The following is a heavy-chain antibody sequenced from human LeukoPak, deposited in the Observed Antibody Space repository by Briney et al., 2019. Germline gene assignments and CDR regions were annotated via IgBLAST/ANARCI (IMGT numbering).Heavy chain of an antibody. CDR3: ARAQYSSGWYGLPGGYYYYGMDV. CDR1: GFTFSSYE. D-gene: IGHD6-19*01. CDR2: ISSSGSTI. Sequence: GGSLRLSCAASGFTFSSYEMNWVRQAPGKGLEWVSYISSSGSTIFYADSVKGRFTISRDNAKNSLYLQMNSLRAEDTAVYYCARAQYSSGWYGLPGGYYYYGMDVWGQGTTVTVSS. V-gene: IGHV3-48*03. J-gene: IGHJ6*02.